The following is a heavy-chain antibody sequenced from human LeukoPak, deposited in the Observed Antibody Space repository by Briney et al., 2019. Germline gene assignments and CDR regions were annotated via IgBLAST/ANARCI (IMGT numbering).Heavy chain of an antibody. D-gene: IGHD6-13*01. J-gene: IGHJ6*03. CDR3: ARGEREVVGYSSSWYRTDYYYYYMDV. CDR2: IYYSGST. CDR1: GGSISSSSYY. V-gene: IGHV4-61*01. Sequence: PSETLSLTCTVSGGSISSSSYYWRWIRQPPGKGLEWIGYIYYSGSTNYNPSLKSRVTISVDTSKNQFSLKLSSVTAADTAVYYCARGEREVVGYSSSWYRTDYYYYYMDVWGKGTTVTISS.